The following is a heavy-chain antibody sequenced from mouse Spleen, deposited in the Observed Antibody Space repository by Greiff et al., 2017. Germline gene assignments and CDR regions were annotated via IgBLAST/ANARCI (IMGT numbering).Heavy chain of an antibody. D-gene: IGHD1-1*01. Sequence: VQLQQSGTELVKPGASVKLSCKASGYTFTSYWMHWVKQRPGQGLEWIGNINPSNGGTNYNEKFKSKATLTVDKSSSTAYMQLSSLTSVDSAVYYCARPLYYGSSPFAYWGQGTLVTVSA. CDR3: ARPLYYGSSPFAY. J-gene: IGHJ3*01. V-gene: IGHV1-53*01. CDR2: INPSNGGT. CDR1: GYTFTSYW.